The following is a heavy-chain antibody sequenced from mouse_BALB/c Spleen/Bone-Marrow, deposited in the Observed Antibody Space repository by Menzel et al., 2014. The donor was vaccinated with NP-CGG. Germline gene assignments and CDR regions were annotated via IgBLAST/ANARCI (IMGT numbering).Heavy chain of an antibody. CDR1: GYTFTDYY. CDR3: ARGGYYRYDGFAY. Sequence: VKLMESGAELARPGASVKLSCKASGYTFTDYYINWVRRRTGQGLEWIGEIYPGNGNTYYNEKFKGKATLTADKSSSTAYMQLRSLTSEDSAVYFCARGGYYRYDGFAYWGQGPLVTVSA. CDR2: IYPGNGNT. V-gene: IGHV1-77*01. D-gene: IGHD2-14*01. J-gene: IGHJ3*01.